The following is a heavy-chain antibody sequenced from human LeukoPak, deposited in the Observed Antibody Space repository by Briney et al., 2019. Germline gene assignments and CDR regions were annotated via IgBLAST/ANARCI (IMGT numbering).Heavy chain of an antibody. J-gene: IGHJ4*02. V-gene: IGHV4-61*01. CDR1: GGSVSSGYYY. CDR2: IYNTGNT. CDR3: ARAANPPCHECLSV. Sequence: PSETLSLTCTVSGGSVSSGYYYLTWVRQPPGKGLDWIGNIYNTGNTYYNPSLESRVTILVDTSKNRLSLNLRSVTAADTAVYYCARAANPPCHECLSVWSQGTLVTVSS. D-gene: IGHD2-2*01.